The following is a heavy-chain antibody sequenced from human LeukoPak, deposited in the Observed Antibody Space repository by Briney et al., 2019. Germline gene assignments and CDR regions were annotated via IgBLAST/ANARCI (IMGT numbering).Heavy chain of an antibody. CDR3: ARQFYGDYEYFFDY. D-gene: IGHD4-17*01. CDR1: GFTFSGYE. V-gene: IGHV3-48*03. Sequence: GGSLRLSCAASGFTFSGYEMNWVRQAPGKGLEWVSYISSGASTIYYADSVKGRFTISRDNAKNSLYLQMNSLRAEDTAVYYCARQFYGDYEYFFDYWGQGTLVTVSS. J-gene: IGHJ4*02. CDR2: ISSGASTI.